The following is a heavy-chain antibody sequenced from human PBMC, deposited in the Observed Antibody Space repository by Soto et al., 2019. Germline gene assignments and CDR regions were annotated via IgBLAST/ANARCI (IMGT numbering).Heavy chain of an antibody. CDR1: GYSFTSYW. Sequence: GESLKISCKGSGYSFTSYWISWVRQMPGKGLEWMGRIDPRDSYTNYSPSFQGHVTISADKSISTAYLQWSSLKASDTAMYYCATLVATYEDTNYYYYYYGMDVWGQGTTVTVSS. J-gene: IGHJ6*02. D-gene: IGHD3-10*01. CDR3: ATLVATYEDTNYYYYYYGMDV. V-gene: IGHV5-10-1*01. CDR2: IDPRDSYT.